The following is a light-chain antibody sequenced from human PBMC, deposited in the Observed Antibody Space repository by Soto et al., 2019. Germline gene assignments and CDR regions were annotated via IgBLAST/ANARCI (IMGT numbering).Light chain of an antibody. CDR3: QQYGSSPLT. Sequence: EIVMTQSPATLSVSPGERAILSCRASQSVSSNLAWYQQKPGQAPRLLIYGASSRATGIPDRFSGSGSGTDFTLTISRLEPEDFAVYYCQQYGSSPLTFGGGTKVDIK. CDR1: QSVSSN. CDR2: GAS. J-gene: IGKJ4*01. V-gene: IGKV3-20*01.